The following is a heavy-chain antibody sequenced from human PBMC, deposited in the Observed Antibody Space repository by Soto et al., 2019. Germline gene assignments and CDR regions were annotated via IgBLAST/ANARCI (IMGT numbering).Heavy chain of an antibody. Sequence: QVQLQESGPGLVKPSETLSLTCTVSGGSISSYYWSWIRQPAGKGLEWIGRIYTSGSTNYNPSLKSRVTMSVDTSKNQFSLKLSSVTAADTAVYYCARFRYSYGSDYYYGMDVWGQGTTVTVSS. CDR2: IYTSGST. CDR3: ARFRYSYGSDYYYGMDV. V-gene: IGHV4-4*07. CDR1: GGSISSYY. D-gene: IGHD5-18*01. J-gene: IGHJ6*02.